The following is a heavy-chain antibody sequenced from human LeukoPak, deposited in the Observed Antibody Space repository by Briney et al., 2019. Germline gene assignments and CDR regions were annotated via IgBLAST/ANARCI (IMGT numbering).Heavy chain of an antibody. J-gene: IGHJ4*02. CDR2: IYYSGST. CDR3: ARAWAPYFDY. Sequence: SETLSLTCTVSGSFISSGGYYWSWIRQHPGKGLEWIGYIYYSGSTYYNPSLKSRVTISVDTSKNQFSLKLSSVTAADTAVYYCARAWAPYFDYWGQGTLVTVSS. CDR1: GSFISSGGYY. V-gene: IGHV4-31*03.